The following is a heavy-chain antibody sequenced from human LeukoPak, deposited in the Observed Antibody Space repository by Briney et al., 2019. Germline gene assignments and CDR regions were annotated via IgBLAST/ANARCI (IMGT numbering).Heavy chain of an antibody. CDR3: AKVSEVTYYGMDV. Sequence: GGSLRLSCAASGFTFSSYAMSWVRQAPGKGLEWVSAISGSGGSTYYADSVKGRFTISRDNSKNTLYLQMNSLRAEDMAVYYCAKVSEVTYYGMDVWGQGTTVTVSS. CDR2: ISGSGGST. CDR1: GFTFSSYA. V-gene: IGHV3-23*01. J-gene: IGHJ6*02.